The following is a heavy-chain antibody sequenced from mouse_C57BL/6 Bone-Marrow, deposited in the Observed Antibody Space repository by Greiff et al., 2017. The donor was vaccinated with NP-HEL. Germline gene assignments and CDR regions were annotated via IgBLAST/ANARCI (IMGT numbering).Heavy chain of an antibody. CDR3: ARGPHLGARDY. CDR1: GFTFSDYG. J-gene: IGHJ4*01. CDR2: ISNLAYSI. Sequence: EVQRVESGGGLVQPGGSLKLSCAASGFTFSDYGMAWVRQAPRKGPEWVAFISNLAYSIYYADTVTGRFTISRENAKNTLYLEMSSLRSEDTAMYYCARGPHLGARDYWGQGTSVTVSS. V-gene: IGHV5-15*01. D-gene: IGHD6-1*01.